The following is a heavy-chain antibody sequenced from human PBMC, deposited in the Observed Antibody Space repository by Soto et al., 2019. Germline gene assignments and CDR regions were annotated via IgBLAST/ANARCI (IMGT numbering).Heavy chain of an antibody. CDR1: GGSISSGGYY. CDR2: IYYSGST. Sequence: SETLSLTCTVSGGSISSGGYYWSWIRQHPGKGLEWIGYIYYSGSTYYNPSLKSRVTISVDTSKNQFSLKLSSVTAADTAVYYCARMDTAMDYGMDVWGQGTTVTVSS. D-gene: IGHD5-18*01. V-gene: IGHV4-31*03. CDR3: ARMDTAMDYGMDV. J-gene: IGHJ6*02.